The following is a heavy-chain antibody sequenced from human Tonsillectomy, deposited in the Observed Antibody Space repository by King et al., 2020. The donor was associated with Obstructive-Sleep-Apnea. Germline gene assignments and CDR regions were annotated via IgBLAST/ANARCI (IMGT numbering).Heavy chain of an antibody. CDR2: IFYRGNT. CDR1: GGSISSSSYY. V-gene: IGHV4-39*07. D-gene: IGHD5-18*01. CDR3: ARMGPRYNYGWFDP. J-gene: IGHJ5*02. Sequence: QLQESGPGLVKPSETLSLTCTVSGGSISSSSYYWGWIRQPPGKGLEWIGSIFYRGNTYYNSSLKSRVTISVDTSKNQFSLKLSSVTAADTAVYYCARMGPRYNYGWFDPWGQGTLVSVSS.